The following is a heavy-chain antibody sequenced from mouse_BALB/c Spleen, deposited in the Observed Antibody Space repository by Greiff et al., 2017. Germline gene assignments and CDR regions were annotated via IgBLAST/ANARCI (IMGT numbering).Heavy chain of an antibody. V-gene: IGHV14-1*02. J-gene: IGHJ2*01. D-gene: IGHD1-2*01. CDR2: IDPENGNT. Sequence: EVQLQQSGAELVRPGALVKLSCKASGFNIKDYYMHWVKQRPEQGLAWIGWIDPENGNTIYDPKFQGKASITADTSSNTAYLQLSSLTSEDTAVYYCAVSLLRLPYFDYWGQGTTLTVSS. CDR3: AVSLLRLPYFDY. CDR1: GFNIKDYY.